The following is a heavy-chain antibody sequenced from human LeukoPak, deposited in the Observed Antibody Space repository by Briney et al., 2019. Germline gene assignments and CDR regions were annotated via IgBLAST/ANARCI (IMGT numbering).Heavy chain of an antibody. Sequence: GGTLRLSCAASGFTFSSYGMSWVRQAPGKGLEWVSAISASGGSTYYADSVKGRFTISRDNSKNTLYLQMNSLRAEDTAVYYCAKRGGMYPAHYFDYWGQGTLVTVSS. CDR3: AKRGGMYPAHYFDY. CDR2: ISASGGST. D-gene: IGHD6-13*01. CDR1: GFTFSSYG. J-gene: IGHJ4*02. V-gene: IGHV3-23*01.